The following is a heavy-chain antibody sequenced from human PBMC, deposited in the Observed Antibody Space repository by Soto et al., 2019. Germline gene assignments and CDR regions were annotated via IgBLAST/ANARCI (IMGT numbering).Heavy chain of an antibody. CDR1: GYTFTSYA. J-gene: IGHJ4*02. CDR2: INAGNGNT. CDR3: ARDKGKGSGIPDY. Sequence: ASVKVSCKASGYTFTSYAMHWVRQAPGQRLEWMGWINAGNGNTKYSRKFQGRVTITRDTSASTAYMELSSLRSEDTAVYYGARDKGKGSGIPDYWGQGILVTVAS. D-gene: IGHD3-10*01. V-gene: IGHV1-3*01.